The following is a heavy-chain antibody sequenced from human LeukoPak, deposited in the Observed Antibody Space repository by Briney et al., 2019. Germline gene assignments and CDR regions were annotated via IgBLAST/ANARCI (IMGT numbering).Heavy chain of an antibody. Sequence: GGSLRLSCAASGFTFSSYAMHWVRQAPGKGLEWVSGITWNSDNIEYADSVKGRFTISRDNAKNSLYLQMNSLRVEDTAVYYCAELGITMIGGVWGKGTTVTISS. CDR1: GFTFSSYA. J-gene: IGHJ6*04. CDR2: ITWNSDNI. CDR3: AELGITMIGGV. V-gene: IGHV3-9*01. D-gene: IGHD3-10*02.